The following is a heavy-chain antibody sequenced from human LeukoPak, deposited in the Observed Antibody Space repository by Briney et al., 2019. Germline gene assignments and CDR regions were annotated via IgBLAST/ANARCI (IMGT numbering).Heavy chain of an antibody. CDR2: IIPILGIA. CDR1: GGTFSSYT. CDR3: ARDRDCSGGSCYEYSYYYYGMDV. V-gene: IGHV1-69*04. D-gene: IGHD2-15*01. J-gene: IGHJ6*02. Sequence: EASVKVSCKAPGGTFSSYTISWVRQAPGQGLEWMGRIIPILGIANYAQKFQGRVTITADKSTSTAYMELSSLRSEDTAVYYCARDRDCSGGSCYEYSYYYYGMDVWGQGTTVTVSS.